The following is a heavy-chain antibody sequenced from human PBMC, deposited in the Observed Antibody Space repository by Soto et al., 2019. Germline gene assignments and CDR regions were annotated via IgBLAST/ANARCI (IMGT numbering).Heavy chain of an antibody. CDR3: ARGIAAAGTLGWFDP. Sequence: GGSLRLSCAASGFTFSSYSMNWVRQAPGKGLEWVSSISSSSSYIYYADSVKGRFSISRDNAKNSLYLQMNSLRAEDTAVYYCARGIAAAGTLGWFDPWGQGTLVTVSS. CDR2: ISSSSSYI. D-gene: IGHD6-13*01. CDR1: GFTFSSYS. V-gene: IGHV3-21*01. J-gene: IGHJ5*02.